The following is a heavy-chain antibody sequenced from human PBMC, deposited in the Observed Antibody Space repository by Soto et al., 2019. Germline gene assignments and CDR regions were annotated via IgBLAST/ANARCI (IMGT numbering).Heavy chain of an antibody. CDR2: IFHSGNT. CDR3: PRRTWGMDV. Sequence: QVQLQESGPGLVKPSGTLSLTCAVSSGSIDTTNWWSWVRQPPGKGLEWIGEIFHSGNTYYNPSLASRVTISVGTSKTQFSLNLRFVTAADTAVYYCPRRTWGMDVWGQGTTVTVSS. V-gene: IGHV4-4*02. CDR1: SGSIDTTNW. J-gene: IGHJ6*02.